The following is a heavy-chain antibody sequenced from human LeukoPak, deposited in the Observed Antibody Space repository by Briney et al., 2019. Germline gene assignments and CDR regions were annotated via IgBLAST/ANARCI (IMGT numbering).Heavy chain of an antibody. CDR3: AKDLANSWTIDY. D-gene: IGHD1-1*01. CDR2: TSHSGSEK. Sequence: GGSLRLSCAASGFTFSTFSMYWVRQAPGKGLEWVALTSHSGSEKYYADSVEGRFTISRDNSRNTLYLQMNSLSLEDTAFYYCAKDLANSWTIDYWGQGTLVTVSS. V-gene: IGHV3-30-3*01. J-gene: IGHJ4*02. CDR1: GFTFSTFS.